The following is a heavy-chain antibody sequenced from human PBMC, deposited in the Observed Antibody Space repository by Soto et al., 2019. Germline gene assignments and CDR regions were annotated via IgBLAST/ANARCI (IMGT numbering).Heavy chain of an antibody. CDR2: IKQDGSEK. CDR3: GRDAPRYCDL. J-gene: IGHJ2*01. CDR1: GFTLSSYW. Sequence: GGSLRLSCAASGFTLSSYWMGWARQAPGKGLEGVATIKQDGSEKYYVDSVKGRFTISRDNAQNSLYLQMNNLRAEDTAVYYCGRDAPRYCDLWGRGTLVTVSS. V-gene: IGHV3-7*05.